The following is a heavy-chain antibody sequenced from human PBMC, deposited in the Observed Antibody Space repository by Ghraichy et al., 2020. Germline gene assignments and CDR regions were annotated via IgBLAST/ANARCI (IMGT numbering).Heavy chain of an antibody. V-gene: IGHV3-53*01. CDR3: ARDYGDY. D-gene: IGHD3-10*01. CDR1: GFTVSSNY. Sequence: GGSLRLSCAASGFTVSSNYMNWVRQAPGKGLEWVSLICSGGGIYYAESVKGRFTIPRDNSKNTVYLQMNSLRAEDTAVYYCARDYGDYWGQGTQVAVSS. CDR2: ICSGGGI. J-gene: IGHJ4*02.